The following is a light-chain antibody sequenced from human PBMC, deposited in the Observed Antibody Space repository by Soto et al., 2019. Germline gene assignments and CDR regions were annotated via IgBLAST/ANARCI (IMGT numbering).Light chain of an antibody. CDR2: DVS. CDR1: SSDVGGYNY. Sequence: KSSDVGGYNYVSWYQQYPGKAPRLVISDVSNRPSGVSNRFSGSKSGNSASLTISGLQAEDEADYYCRSYTSSSTYVFGTGTRLPS. V-gene: IGLV2-14*04. CDR3: RSYTSSSTYV. J-gene: IGLJ1*01.